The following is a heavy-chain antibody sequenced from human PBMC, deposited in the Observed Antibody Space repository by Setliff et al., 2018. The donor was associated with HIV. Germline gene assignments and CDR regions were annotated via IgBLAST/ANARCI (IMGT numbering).Heavy chain of an antibody. CDR3: ATLDPSGGNFLAY. D-gene: IGHD2-21*02. Sequence: SETLSLTCTVSGGSISSYYWSWIRQPPGKGLEWIGNIYSSGSTNYNPSLKSRVTISVDTSKNQFSLKLTSVTATDTAVYYCATLDPSGGNFLAYWGQGTLVTVSS. V-gene: IGHV4-4*09. CDR1: GGSISSYY. CDR2: IYSSGST. J-gene: IGHJ4*02.